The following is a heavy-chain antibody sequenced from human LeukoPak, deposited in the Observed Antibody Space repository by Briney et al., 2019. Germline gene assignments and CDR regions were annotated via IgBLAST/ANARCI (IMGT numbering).Heavy chain of an antibody. Sequence: PSETLSLTCAVYGGSFSGYYWSWIRQPPGKGLEWIGEINQSGSSDYNPSLKSRVTMSVDTSKNQFSLKLSSVTAADTAVYYCASTPSGSYWHDDAFAFWGRGTMVTVSS. CDR3: ASTPSGSYWHDDAFAF. D-gene: IGHD1-26*01. J-gene: IGHJ3*01. V-gene: IGHV4-34*01. CDR1: GGSFSGYY. CDR2: INQSGSS.